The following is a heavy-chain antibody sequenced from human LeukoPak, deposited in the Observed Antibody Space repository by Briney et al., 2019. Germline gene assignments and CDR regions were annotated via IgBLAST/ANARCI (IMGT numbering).Heavy chain of an antibody. D-gene: IGHD5-18*01. CDR1: GGSISSGGYY. J-gene: IGHJ2*01. V-gene: IGHV4-30-2*03. CDR3: ARQGTAMVAYWYFDL. Sequence: SQTLSLTCTVSGGSISSGGYYWSWIRQPPGKGLEWIGYIYHSGSTYYNPSLKSRVTISVDTSKNQFSLELSSVTAADTAVYYCARQGTAMVAYWYFDLWGRGTLVTVSS. CDR2: IYHSGST.